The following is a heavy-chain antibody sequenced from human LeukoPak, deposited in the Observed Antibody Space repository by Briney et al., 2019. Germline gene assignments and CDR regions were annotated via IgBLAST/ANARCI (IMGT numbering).Heavy chain of an antibody. CDR3: ARDGYNPYYYYMDV. D-gene: IGHD5-24*01. Sequence: SETLSLTCTVSGGSISSYYWSWIRQPPGKGLEWIGYIYYSGSTNYNPSLKSRVTISVDTSKNQFSLKLSSVTAADTAVYYCARDGYNPYYYYMDVWGKGTTVTVSS. CDR2: IYYSGST. J-gene: IGHJ6*03. CDR1: GGSISSYY. V-gene: IGHV4-59*01.